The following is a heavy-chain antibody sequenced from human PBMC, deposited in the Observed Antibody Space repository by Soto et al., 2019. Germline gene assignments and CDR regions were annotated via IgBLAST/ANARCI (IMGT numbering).Heavy chain of an antibody. J-gene: IGHJ4*02. Sequence: LRLSCEASGFTFSDCAMSWVRQAPGKGLEWVSGISGTGRSTFYAESVKDRFTISRDNSKNTVYLQMTSLRAEYTAVYYCAQGNTSGWYVFDYWGQGALVTVSS. D-gene: IGHD6-19*01. V-gene: IGHV3-23*01. CDR2: ISGTGRST. CDR3: AQGNTSGWYVFDY. CDR1: GFTFSDCA.